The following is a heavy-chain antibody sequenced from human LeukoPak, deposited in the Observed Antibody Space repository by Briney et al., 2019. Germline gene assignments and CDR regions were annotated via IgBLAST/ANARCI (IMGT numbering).Heavy chain of an antibody. D-gene: IGHD7-27*01. CDR1: GFTFSSYS. V-gene: IGHV3-21*01. CDR2: ISSSSSYI. J-gene: IGHJ4*02. CDR3: ARYELGTIDY. Sequence: GGSLRLSCAASGFTFSSYSMNWVRQAPGKGLEWVSSISSSSSYIYYADSVKGRFTISRDNAKNSLYLQMNSLRAEDTAAYYCARYELGTIDYWGQGTLVTVSS.